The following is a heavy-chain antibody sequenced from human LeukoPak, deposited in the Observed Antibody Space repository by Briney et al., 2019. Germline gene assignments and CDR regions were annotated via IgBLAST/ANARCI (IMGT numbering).Heavy chain of an antibody. Sequence: PSETLSLTCTVSGGSISSGGYYWSWIRQHPGKGLEWIGYIYYSGSTYYNPSLKSRVTISVDTSKNQFSLKLSSVTAADTAVYYCAIPIQGQLTEGYYFDYWGQGTLVTVSS. D-gene: IGHD6-13*01. V-gene: IGHV4-31*03. J-gene: IGHJ4*02. CDR1: GGSISSGGYY. CDR2: IYYSGST. CDR3: AIPIQGQLTEGYYFDY.